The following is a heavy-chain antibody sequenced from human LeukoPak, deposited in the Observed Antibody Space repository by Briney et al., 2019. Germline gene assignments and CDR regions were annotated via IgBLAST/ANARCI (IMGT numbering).Heavy chain of an antibody. CDR3: TKTPYGMDV. D-gene: IGHD4-23*01. J-gene: IGHJ6*02. CDR2: IRSKANSYAT. V-gene: IGHV3-73*01. CDR1: GFTFSGSA. Sequence: GGSLRLSCAASGFTFSGSAMHWVRQASGKGLEWVGRIRSKANSYATAYAASVKGRFTISRDDSKNTAYLQMNSLKTEDTAVHYCTKTPYGMDVWGQGTTVTVSS.